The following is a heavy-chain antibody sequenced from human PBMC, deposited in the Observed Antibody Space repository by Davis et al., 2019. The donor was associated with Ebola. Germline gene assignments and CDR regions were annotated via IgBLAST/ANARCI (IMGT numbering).Heavy chain of an antibody. CDR1: GFSFSYYG. CDR3: ARDSGTVFDIVTTNPYFDN. D-gene: IGHD3-10*01. V-gene: IGHV3-48*02. Sequence: GESLNISCAASGFSFSYYGMNWVRQAPGKGLEWISFIGRYSKTIHYADSVKGRFTVSRDDDKKFLYLQMNNLRDEDTAVYYCARDSGTVFDIVTTNPYFDNWGQGSLVAVSS. J-gene: IGHJ4*02. CDR2: IGRYSKTI.